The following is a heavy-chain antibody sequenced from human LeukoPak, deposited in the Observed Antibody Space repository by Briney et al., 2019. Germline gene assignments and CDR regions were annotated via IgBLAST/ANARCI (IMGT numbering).Heavy chain of an antibody. CDR3: ARHPTGDSSSSGDY. D-gene: IGHD6-6*01. V-gene: IGHV4-4*09. J-gene: IGHJ4*02. CDR2: IYTSGST. CDR1: GGSISSYY. Sequence: PSETLSLTCTVSGGSISSYYWSWIRQPPGKGLEWIGYIYTSGSTNYNPSPKSRVTISVDTSKNQFSLKLSSVTAADTAVYYCARHPTGDSSSSGDYWGQGTLVTVSS.